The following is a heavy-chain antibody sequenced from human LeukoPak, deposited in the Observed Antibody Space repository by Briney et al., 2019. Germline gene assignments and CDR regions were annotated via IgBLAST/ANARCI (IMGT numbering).Heavy chain of an antibody. CDR3: ARGRGYCSSTSCYPFDP. D-gene: IGHD2-2*01. Sequence: ASVKVSCKASGYTFTSYAINWVRQAPGQGLEWMGWINTDTGNPTYAQGFTGRFVFSLDTSVSTAYLQISSLKAEDTAVYYCARGRGYCSSTSCYPFDPWGQGTLVTVSS. V-gene: IGHV7-4-1*02. J-gene: IGHJ5*02. CDR2: INTDTGNP. CDR1: GYTFTSYA.